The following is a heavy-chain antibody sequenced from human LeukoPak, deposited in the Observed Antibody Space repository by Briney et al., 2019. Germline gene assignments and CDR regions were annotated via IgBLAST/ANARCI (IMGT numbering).Heavy chain of an antibody. V-gene: IGHV3-48*04. D-gene: IGHD3-10*01. J-gene: IGHJ4*02. CDR2: ISSSSNTI. Sequence: GGSLRLSCAASGFTFSSYSMNWVRQAPGKGLEWVSYISSSSNTIYYADSVKGRFTISRDNAKNSLYLQMNSLRAEDTAVYYCAKGARLLWFGETMSSQFDYWGQGTLVTVSS. CDR3: AKGARLLWFGETMSSQFDY. CDR1: GFTFSSYS.